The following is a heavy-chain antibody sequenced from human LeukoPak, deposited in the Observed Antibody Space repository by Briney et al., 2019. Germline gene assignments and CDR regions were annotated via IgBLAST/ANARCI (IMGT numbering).Heavy chain of an antibody. CDR2: IRYDGSQK. CDR3: AXDLLSLPHKYFDS. J-gene: IGHJ4*02. D-gene: IGHD3-10*01. CDR1: GFIFSNYG. V-gene: IGHV3-30*02. Sequence: GGSLRLSCAASGFIFSNYGMHWVRQAPGKGLEGVAYIRYDGSQKYYGDSVKGRFTISRDNSKNTVYLQMNSLRDEDTAVYYCAXDLLSLPHKYFDSWGQGTLVTVSS.